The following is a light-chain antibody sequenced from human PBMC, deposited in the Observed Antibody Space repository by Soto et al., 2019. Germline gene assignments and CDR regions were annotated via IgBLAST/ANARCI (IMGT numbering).Light chain of an antibody. CDR3: QQYNKWPLT. CDR1: QSVSGN. Sequence: EIVRTQSPATLSVSPGERATLSCRASQSVSGNLAWYQQKPGQAPMLLIYHASTRATGIPARFSGSGSGTEFTLTISSLQSEDFAVYYCQQYNKWPLTFGGGTKVEMK. CDR2: HAS. J-gene: IGKJ4*01. V-gene: IGKV3-15*01.